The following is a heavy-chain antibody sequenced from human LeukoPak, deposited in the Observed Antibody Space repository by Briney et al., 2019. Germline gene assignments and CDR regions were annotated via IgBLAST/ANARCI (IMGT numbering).Heavy chain of an antibody. CDR3: AKDRSKGALTPPFDY. CDR2: IYSGGST. D-gene: IGHD1-14*01. V-gene: IGHV3-53*01. Sequence: PGGSLRLSCAASGFTVSSNYMSWVRQAPGKGLEWVSVIYSGGSTYYADSVKGRFTISRDNSKNTLYLQMNSLRAEDTAVYYCAKDRSKGALTPPFDYWGQGTLVTVSS. CDR1: GFTVSSNY. J-gene: IGHJ4*02.